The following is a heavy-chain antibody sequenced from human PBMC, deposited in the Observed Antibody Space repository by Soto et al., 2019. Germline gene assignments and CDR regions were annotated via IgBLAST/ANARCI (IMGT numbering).Heavy chain of an antibody. CDR2: IWYDGSNK. CDR3: ARGGRMSCATGYFDY. V-gene: IGHV3-33*01. D-gene: IGHD3-16*01. J-gene: IGHJ4*02. CDR1: GFTFTSYG. Sequence: GGSLRLSCAASGFTFTSYGMHWVRQAPGKGLEWVAVIWYDGSNKYYADSVKGRFTISRDNSKNTLYLQMNSPRAEDTAVYYCARGGRMSCATGYFDYWGQGTLVTVSS.